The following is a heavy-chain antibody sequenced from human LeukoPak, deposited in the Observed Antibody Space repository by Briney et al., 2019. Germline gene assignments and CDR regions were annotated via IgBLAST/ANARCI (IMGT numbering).Heavy chain of an antibody. CDR3: ASVRYYYGSGTRDDY. CDR2: INHSGST. D-gene: IGHD3-10*01. Sequence: PSETLSLTCAVYGGSFSGYYWSWIRQPPGKGLEWIGEINHSGSTNYNPSLKSRVTISVDTSKNQFSLKLSSVTAADTAVYYCASVRYYYGSGTRDDYWGQGTLVTVSS. CDR1: GGSFSGYY. J-gene: IGHJ4*02. V-gene: IGHV4-34*01.